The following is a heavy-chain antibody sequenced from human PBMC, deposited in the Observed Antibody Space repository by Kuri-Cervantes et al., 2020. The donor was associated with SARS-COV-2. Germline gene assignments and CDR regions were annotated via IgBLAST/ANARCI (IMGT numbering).Heavy chain of an antibody. CDR3: AKAQRRIGYHDSSGYYLDY. D-gene: IGHD3-22*01. V-gene: IGHV3-23*01. CDR1: GFTFSSYA. J-gene: IGHJ4*02. CDR2: ISGSGGST. Sequence: GGSLRLSCAASGFTFSSYAMSWVRQAPGKGLEWVSAISGSGGSTYYADSVKGRFTISRDNSKNTLYLQMNSLRAEDTAVYYCAKAQRRIGYHDSSGYYLDYWGQGTLVTVSS.